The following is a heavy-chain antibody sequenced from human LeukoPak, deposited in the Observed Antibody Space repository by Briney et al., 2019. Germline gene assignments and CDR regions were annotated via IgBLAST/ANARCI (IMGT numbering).Heavy chain of an antibody. Sequence: SETLSLTCTVSGGSISTNTYYWGWIRQPPGKALEWIGNIYYSGSTYYNPSLKSRVTISVDTSKNQFSLKLSSVTATDTAVYFCARSGSGRLLDYWGQGTLVTASS. D-gene: IGHD6-19*01. J-gene: IGHJ4*02. V-gene: IGHV4-39*01. CDR2: IYYSGST. CDR1: GGSISTNTYY. CDR3: ARSGSGRLLDY.